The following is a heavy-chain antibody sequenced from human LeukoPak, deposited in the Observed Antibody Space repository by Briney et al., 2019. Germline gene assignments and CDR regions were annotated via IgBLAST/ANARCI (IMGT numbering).Heavy chain of an antibody. CDR2: IHYGGST. J-gene: IGHJ5*02. CDR1: GGSITSSSYY. D-gene: IGHD3-9*01. V-gene: IGHV4-39*02. Sequence: SETLSLTCTVSGGSITSSSYYWGWIRQPPGKGLEWIGSIHYGGSTQYNPSLKSRVTISVDTSKNQFSLKLSSVTAADTAEYYCARDLAFTISLRFDPWGQGTLVTVSP. CDR3: ARDLAFTISLRFDP.